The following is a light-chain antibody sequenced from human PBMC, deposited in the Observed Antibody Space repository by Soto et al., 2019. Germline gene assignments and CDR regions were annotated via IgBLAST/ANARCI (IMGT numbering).Light chain of an antibody. CDR3: QQYGSSSST. Sequence: EIVLTQSPGTLSLSPGERATLSCRASQSVSSSYLAWYQQKPGQAPRLLIYGASSRATGIPDRFSGSGSGTDFTLTISRLEPEDFAVYYCQQYGSSSSTCGQGTKVEIK. V-gene: IGKV3-20*01. J-gene: IGKJ1*01. CDR1: QSVSSSY. CDR2: GAS.